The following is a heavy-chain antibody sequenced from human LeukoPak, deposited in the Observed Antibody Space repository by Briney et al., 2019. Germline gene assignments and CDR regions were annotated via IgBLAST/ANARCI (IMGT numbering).Heavy chain of an antibody. CDR3: ARDRLGQTEFDP. J-gene: IGHJ5*02. D-gene: IGHD1-1*01. CDR1: GDSISSYY. V-gene: IGHV4-4*07. CDR2: FYISGSS. Sequence: SETLSLTCTVSGDSISSYYWSWIRQPAGKGLEWMGRFYISGSSNYNPSLKGRVTMSVDTSKNQFSLKLSSVTAADTAVYYCARDRLGQTEFDPWGQGTLVTVSS.